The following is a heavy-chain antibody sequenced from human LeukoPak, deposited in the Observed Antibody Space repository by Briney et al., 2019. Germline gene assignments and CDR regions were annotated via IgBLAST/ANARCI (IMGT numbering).Heavy chain of an antibody. V-gene: IGHV3-48*01. Sequence: PGGSLRLSCAASGFTFSSYSMNWVRQAPGKGLEWVSYISSSSTIYYADSVKGRFTISRDNAKNSLYLQMNSLRAEDTAVYYCAVGYCTNGVCLATFDAFDIWGQGTMVTVSS. CDR3: AVGYCTNGVCLATFDAFDI. J-gene: IGHJ3*02. D-gene: IGHD2-8*01. CDR1: GFTFSSYS. CDR2: ISSSSTI.